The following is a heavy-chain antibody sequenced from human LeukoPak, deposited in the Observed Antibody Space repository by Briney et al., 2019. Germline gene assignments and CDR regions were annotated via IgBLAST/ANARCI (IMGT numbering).Heavy chain of an antibody. J-gene: IGHJ3*02. CDR1: GFTFSSYG. D-gene: IGHD3-22*01. CDR3: ARANPLGSSGYFVPRQDDAFDI. V-gene: IGHV3-30*03. Sequence: PGGSLRLSCAASGFTFSSYGMHWVRQAPGKGLEWVAVISYDGSNKYYADSVKGRFTISRDNSKNTLYLQMNSLRAEDTAVYYCARANPLGSSGYFVPRQDDAFDIWGQGTMVTVSS. CDR2: ISYDGSNK.